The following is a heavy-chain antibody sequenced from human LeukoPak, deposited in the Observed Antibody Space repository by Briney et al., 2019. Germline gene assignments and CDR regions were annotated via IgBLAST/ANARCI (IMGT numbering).Heavy chain of an antibody. CDR2: ISGPGGST. D-gene: IGHD1-26*01. V-gene: IGHV3-23*01. CDR1: GFTFSAYA. Sequence: GSLRLSCAASGFTFSAYAMSWVRQAPGKGLQWVSHISGPGGSTYYADSVRGRFTISRDNSKNTLYLQMNSLRVEDTAVYYCARLSGRREGFDYCGQGTLVTVSS. J-gene: IGHJ4*02. CDR3: ARLSGRREGFDY.